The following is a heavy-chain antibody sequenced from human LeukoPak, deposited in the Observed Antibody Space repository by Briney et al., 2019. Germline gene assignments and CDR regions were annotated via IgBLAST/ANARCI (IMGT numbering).Heavy chain of an antibody. Sequence: GGSLRLSCAASGFTLSSYEMNWVRQAPGKGLEWVSYISSSGSDIYYADSVKGRFTISRDNSKNKLFLQMNSLRAEDTAVYYCAKEDSSWFDYWGQGTLVSVSS. CDR3: AKEDSSWFDY. J-gene: IGHJ4*02. V-gene: IGHV3-48*03. CDR1: GFTLSSYE. CDR2: ISSSGSDI.